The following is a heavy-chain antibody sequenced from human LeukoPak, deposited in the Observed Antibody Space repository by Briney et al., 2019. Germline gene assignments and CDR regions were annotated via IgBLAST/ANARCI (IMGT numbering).Heavy chain of an antibody. D-gene: IGHD3-22*01. J-gene: IGHJ4*02. CDR3: ARGGYYDSSGYYPLDY. V-gene: IGHV4-31*11. CDR1: GGSISSGTHY. Sequence: SETLSLTCAVSGGSISSGTHYWNWIRQHPGQGLEWIGHIYNTGSAYYNPSLMSRVSISIDTSENQFSLKLSSVTAADTAVYYCARGGYYDSSGYYPLDYWGQGTLVTVSS. CDR2: IYNTGSA.